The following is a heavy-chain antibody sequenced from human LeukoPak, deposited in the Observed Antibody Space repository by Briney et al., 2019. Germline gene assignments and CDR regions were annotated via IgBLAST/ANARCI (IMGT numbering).Heavy chain of an antibody. CDR3: ARSSYCSSTSCYSVY. Sequence: ASVKVSCKASGYTFTSYGISWVRQAPGQGLEWMGWISAYNGNTNYAQKLQGRVTMTTDTSTSTAYMELRSLRSDDTAVYHCARSSYCSSTSCYSVYWGQGTMVTVSS. V-gene: IGHV1-18*01. J-gene: IGHJ4*02. CDR2: ISAYNGNT. D-gene: IGHD2-2*02. CDR1: GYTFTSYG.